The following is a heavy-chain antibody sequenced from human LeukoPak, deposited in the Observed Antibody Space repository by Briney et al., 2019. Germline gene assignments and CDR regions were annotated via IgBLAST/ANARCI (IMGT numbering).Heavy chain of an antibody. D-gene: IGHD6-19*01. V-gene: IGHV4-39*07. J-gene: IGHJ4*02. CDR2: IYYTGTT. Sequence: PSETLSLICTVSGGSISSSSYFWGWIRQPPGKGLEWIGSIYYTGTTYYNPSLKSRVTTSVDTSKNQFSLSLTSVTAADSAVYYCARDGSSGWLRKFDYWGQGILVTVSS. CDR3: ARDGSSGWLRKFDY. CDR1: GGSISSSSYF.